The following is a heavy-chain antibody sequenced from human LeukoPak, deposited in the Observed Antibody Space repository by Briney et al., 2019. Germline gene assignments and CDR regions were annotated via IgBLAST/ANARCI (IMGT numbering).Heavy chain of an antibody. V-gene: IGHV3-66*01. J-gene: IGHJ4*02. D-gene: IGHD5-18*01. CDR1: GFTVSSNY. CDR3: ASGEGYSYGFDY. Sequence: GGPLRLSCAASGFTVSSNYMSWVRQAPGKGLEWVSVIYSGGSTYYADSVKGRFTISRDNSKNTLYLQMNSLRAEDTAVYYCASGEGYSYGFDYWGQGTLVTVSS. CDR2: IYSGGST.